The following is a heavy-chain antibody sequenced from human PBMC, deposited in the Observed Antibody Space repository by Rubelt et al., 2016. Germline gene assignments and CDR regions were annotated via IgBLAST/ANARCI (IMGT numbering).Heavy chain of an antibody. Sequence: QVQLVQSGAEVKKPGSSVKVSCKASGGTCRRYAISWVRQAPGQGLEWMGGIIPIFGTATYAQKFQGRVTIIADESTSTSYMGRGSLRSEDTAVYYCARRQQLGPFDYWGQGTLVTVSS. CDR2: IIPIFGTA. J-gene: IGHJ4*02. CDR1: GGTCRRYA. V-gene: IGHV1-69*01. CDR3: ARRQQLGPFDY. D-gene: IGHD6-13*01.